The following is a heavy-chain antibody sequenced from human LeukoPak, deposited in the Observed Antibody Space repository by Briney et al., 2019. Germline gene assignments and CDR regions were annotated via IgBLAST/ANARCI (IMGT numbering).Heavy chain of an antibody. CDR2: ISVDGNNK. Sequence: GGSLRLSCAASGFTFSGYVMHWVRQAPGKGLEWVAVISVDGNNKYYGDSVKGRFTISRDNSKNTLYLQINSLRPEDTAVYYCAKDQSQWGQGTLVIVSS. CDR1: GFTFSGYV. CDR3: AKDQSQ. V-gene: IGHV3-30*18. J-gene: IGHJ4*02.